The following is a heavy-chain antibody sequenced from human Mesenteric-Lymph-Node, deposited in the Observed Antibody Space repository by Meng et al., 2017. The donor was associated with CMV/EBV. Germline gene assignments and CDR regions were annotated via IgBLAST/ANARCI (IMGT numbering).Heavy chain of an antibody. J-gene: IGHJ6*02. CDR3: ASDLLEWRTSESGNYYYGMDV. CDR1: GYTFTGYY. CDR2: INPNSGGP. D-gene: IGHD3-3*01. Sequence: ASAKVSCKASGYTFTGYYMHWVRQAPGQGLEWMGWINPNSGGPLYVQKFQGRVTMTRDTSIRTVYMELNNLRSDDTAVYYCASDLLEWRTSESGNYYYGMDVWGQGTTVTVSS. V-gene: IGHV1-2*02.